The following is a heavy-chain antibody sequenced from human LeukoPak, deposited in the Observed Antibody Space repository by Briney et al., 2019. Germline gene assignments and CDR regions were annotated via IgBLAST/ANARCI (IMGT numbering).Heavy chain of an antibody. Sequence: ASVKVSCKASGYTFTSYGISWVRQAPGQGLEWMGWISAYNGNTNYAQKLQGRVTMTTGTSTSTAYMELRSLRSDDTAVYYCARGVPNKPRNYYYYYMDVWGKGTTVTVSS. V-gene: IGHV1-18*01. CDR1: GYTFTSYG. J-gene: IGHJ6*03. CDR2: ISAYNGNT. CDR3: ARGVPNKPRNYYYYYMDV. D-gene: IGHD1-1*01.